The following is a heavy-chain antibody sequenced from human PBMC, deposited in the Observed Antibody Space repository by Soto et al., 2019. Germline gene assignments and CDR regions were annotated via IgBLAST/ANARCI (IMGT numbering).Heavy chain of an antibody. Sequence: PXGSLRLSCAASGFTFSRYTMNWVRQAPGKGPEWVSYISISSSDKYYADSVKGRFTISRDNARNSLYLQMNSLRDEDTAVYYCARGGVTPIHYYYYYGSDVWRQGTTFTVSS. V-gene: IGHV3-48*02. CDR3: ARGGVTPIHYYYYYGSDV. CDR1: GFTFSRYT. CDR2: ISISSSDK. J-gene: IGHJ6*02. D-gene: IGHD2-21*02.